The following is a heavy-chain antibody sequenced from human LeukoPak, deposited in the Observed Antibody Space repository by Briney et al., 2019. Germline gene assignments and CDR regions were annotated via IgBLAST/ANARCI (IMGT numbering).Heavy chain of an antibody. CDR1: GYSFTSYW. J-gene: IGHJ4*02. D-gene: IGHD6-19*01. Sequence: GESLKISCKGSGYSFTSYWIGWVRPLPGKGLEWMGIIYPGDSDTRYSPSFQGQVTISADKSISTAYLQWSSLKASDTAMYYCARWEDSSGSDYWGQGTLVTVSS. V-gene: IGHV5-51*01. CDR2: IYPGDSDT. CDR3: ARWEDSSGSDY.